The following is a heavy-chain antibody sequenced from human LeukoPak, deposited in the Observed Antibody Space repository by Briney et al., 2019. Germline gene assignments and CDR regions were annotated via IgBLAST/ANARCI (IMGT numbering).Heavy chain of an antibody. D-gene: IGHD2-8*01. V-gene: IGHV4-59*01. CDR1: DDSSTNNY. CDR2: IHYSGSI. Sequence: PSETLSLTCTVSDDSSTNNYWSWIRQPPGKGLEWIGNIHYSGSINYNPSLKSRVIISADTSKNQFFLSLSSVTAADTAVYYCTRVVPNGYSDYWGHGTLVTVSS. J-gene: IGHJ4*01. CDR3: TRVVPNGYSDY.